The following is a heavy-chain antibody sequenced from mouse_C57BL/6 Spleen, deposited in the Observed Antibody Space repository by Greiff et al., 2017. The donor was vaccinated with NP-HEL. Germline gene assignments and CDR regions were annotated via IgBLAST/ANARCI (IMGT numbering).Heavy chain of an antibody. CDR3: ARSRGLITTEAMDY. CDR1: GYSFTDYN. D-gene: IGHD1-1*01. Sequence: VHVKQSGPELVKPGASVKISCKASGYSFTDYNMNWVKQSNGKSLEWIGVINPNYGTTSYNQKFKGKATLTVDQSSSTAYMQLNSLTSEDSAVYYCARSRGLITTEAMDYWGQGTSVTVSS. J-gene: IGHJ4*01. CDR2: INPNYGTT. V-gene: IGHV1-39*01.